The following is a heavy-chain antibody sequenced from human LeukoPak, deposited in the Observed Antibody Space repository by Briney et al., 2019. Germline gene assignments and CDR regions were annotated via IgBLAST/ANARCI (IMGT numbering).Heavy chain of an antibody. CDR1: GDSMTSSY. J-gene: IGHJ5*02. V-gene: IGHV4-59*08. Sequence: PSETLSLTCSVSGDSMTSSYWTWIRQPPGKGLESIGYIYHTGDINYNPSLNSRVTMSLDTSKNQFFRKVTSVTAADTAVYYCAKGTRELPSWGQGTLVTVSS. CDR3: AKGTRELPS. CDR2: IYHTGDI. D-gene: IGHD1-7*01.